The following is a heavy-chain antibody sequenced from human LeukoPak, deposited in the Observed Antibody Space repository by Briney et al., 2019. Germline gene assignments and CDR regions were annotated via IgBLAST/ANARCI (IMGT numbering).Heavy chain of an antibody. CDR3: ARSAQTDSSSCYFDY. CDR2: INHSGST. Sequence: PSETLSPTCAVYGGSFSGYYWSWIRQPPGKGLEWIGEINHSGSTNYNPSLKSRVTISVDTSKNQFPLKLSSVTAADTAVYYCARSAQTDSSSCYFDYWGQGTLVTVSS. D-gene: IGHD6-13*01. V-gene: IGHV4-34*01. J-gene: IGHJ4*02. CDR1: GGSFSGYY.